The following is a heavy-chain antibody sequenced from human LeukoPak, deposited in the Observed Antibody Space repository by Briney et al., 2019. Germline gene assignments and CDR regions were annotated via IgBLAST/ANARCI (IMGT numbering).Heavy chain of an antibody. D-gene: IGHD6-13*01. CDR2: IYYSGST. CDR3: ARGRSSSWYVWFDP. J-gene: IGHJ5*02. Sequence: SETLSLTCTVSGGSISSYCWSWIRQPPGKGLEWIGYIYYSGSTNYNPSLKSRVTISVDTSKNQFSLKLSSVTAADTAVYYCARGRSSSWYVWFDPWGQGTLVTVSS. V-gene: IGHV4-59*01. CDR1: GGSISSYC.